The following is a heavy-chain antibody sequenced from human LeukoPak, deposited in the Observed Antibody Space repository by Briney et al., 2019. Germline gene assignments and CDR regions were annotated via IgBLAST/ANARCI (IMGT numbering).Heavy chain of an antibody. CDR3: ARTYMPDSSGYYSYGSRYFDL. D-gene: IGHD3-22*01. J-gene: IGHJ2*01. CDR2: INPSGGST. Sequence: ASVKVSCKASGYTFTSYYMHWVRQAPGQGLEWMGIINPSGGSTSYAQKFQGRVTMTRDTSTSTVYMELSSLRSEDTAAYYCARTYMPDSSGYYSYGSRYFDLWGRGTLVTVSS. CDR1: GYTFTSYY. V-gene: IGHV1-46*01.